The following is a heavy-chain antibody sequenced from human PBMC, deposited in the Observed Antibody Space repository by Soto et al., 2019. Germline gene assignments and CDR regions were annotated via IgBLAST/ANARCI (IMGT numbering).Heavy chain of an antibody. V-gene: IGHV3-64D*08. CDR1: GFTFSSYA. D-gene: IGHD3-22*01. CDR2: ISSNGGST. CDR3: VKPHSYDSSGYYYGYYFDY. Sequence: GGSLRLSCSASGFTFSSYAMHWVRQAPGKGLESVSAISSNGGSTYYADSVKGRFTISRDNSKNTLYLQMSSLRAEDTAVYYCVKPHSYDSSGYYYGYYFDYWGQGTLVTVSS. J-gene: IGHJ4*02.